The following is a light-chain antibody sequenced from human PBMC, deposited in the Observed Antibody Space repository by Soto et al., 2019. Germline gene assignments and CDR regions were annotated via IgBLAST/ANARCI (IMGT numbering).Light chain of an antibody. CDR3: QQYGTLPRT. V-gene: IGKV3-20*01. CDR2: GAS. J-gene: IGKJ1*01. Sequence: EIVLTQSPGTLSLSPGERATLSCRASQSVSSSYLAWYQQKPGQAPRLLMYGASSRASGIPDRFSGSGSGTDFTLTISGLEPEDFAVYYCQQYGTLPRTFGQGTKVDI. CDR1: QSVSSSY.